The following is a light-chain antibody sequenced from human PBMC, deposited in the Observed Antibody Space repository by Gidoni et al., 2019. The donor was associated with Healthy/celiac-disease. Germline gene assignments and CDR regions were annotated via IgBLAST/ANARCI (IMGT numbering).Light chain of an antibody. Sequence: EIVLTQTPATMSLSPGERATLSCRASQSVSSYLAWYQQKPGQAPRRLIYDASNRATGIPARFSGSWSVPDFTLTISSLEPEDFAVYYCQQLSNWPPAYTFGQGTKLEIK. CDR2: DAS. CDR3: QQLSNWPPAYT. J-gene: IGKJ2*01. V-gene: IGKV3-11*01. CDR1: QSVSSY.